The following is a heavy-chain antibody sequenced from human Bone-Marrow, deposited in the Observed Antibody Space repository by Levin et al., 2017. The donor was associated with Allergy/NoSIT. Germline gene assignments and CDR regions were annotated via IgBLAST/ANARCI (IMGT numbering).Heavy chain of an antibody. Sequence: GGSLRLSCSASGFTFSDYYMSWIRQAPEKGLEWVSFISSSSTYTNYADSVKGRFTISRDNAKNLLYLQMNDLRAEDTAVYYCAREETILGLVIAAFDVWGQGTVVTVSS. D-gene: IGHD3-3*01. V-gene: IGHV3-11*06. CDR1: GFTFSDYY. CDR3: AREETILGLVIAAFDV. J-gene: IGHJ3*01. CDR2: ISSSSTYT.